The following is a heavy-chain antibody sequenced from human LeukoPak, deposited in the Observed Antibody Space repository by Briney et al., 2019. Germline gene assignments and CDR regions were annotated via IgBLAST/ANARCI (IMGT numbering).Heavy chain of an antibody. Sequence: PSETLSLTCAVYGGSFSGYYWNWIRQPPGKGLEWIGEINHRGSTNCNPSLKSRVTISVDTSKNQFSLKLSSVTAADTAVYYCARGRTTYDYVWGSYRPTDYWGQGTLVTVSS. CDR3: ARGRTTYDYVWGSYRPTDY. CDR1: GGSFSGYY. J-gene: IGHJ4*02. CDR2: INHRGST. V-gene: IGHV4-34*01. D-gene: IGHD3-16*02.